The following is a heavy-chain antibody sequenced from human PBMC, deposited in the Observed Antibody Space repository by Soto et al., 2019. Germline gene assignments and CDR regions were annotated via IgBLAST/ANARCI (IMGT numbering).Heavy chain of an antibody. D-gene: IGHD3-3*01. J-gene: IGHJ6*02. CDR3: ARDSHITIFGVVDPYYGMDV. V-gene: IGHV3-33*01. Sequence: GGSLRLSCAASGFTFSSYGMHWVRQAPGKGLEWEAVIWYDGSNKYYADSVKGRFTISRDNSKNTLYLQMNSLRAEDTAVYYCARDSHITIFGVVDPYYGMDVWGQGTTVTVSS. CDR2: IWYDGSNK. CDR1: GFTFSSYG.